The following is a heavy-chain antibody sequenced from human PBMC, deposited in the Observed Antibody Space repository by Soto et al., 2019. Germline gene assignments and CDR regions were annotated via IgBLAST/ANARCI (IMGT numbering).Heavy chain of an antibody. CDR1: GLPFRSSG. V-gene: IGHV3-48*02. CDR2: ISSSSSTI. J-gene: IGHJ6*02. Sequence: PAGSLRLSCAASGLPFRSSGVALVRQATGKGLEWVSYISSSSSTIYYADSVKGRFTISRDNAKNSLYLQMNSLRDEDTAVYYCARDGENGFLPDGMDVWGQGTTVTVSS. CDR3: ARDGENGFLPDGMDV. D-gene: IGHD1-1*01.